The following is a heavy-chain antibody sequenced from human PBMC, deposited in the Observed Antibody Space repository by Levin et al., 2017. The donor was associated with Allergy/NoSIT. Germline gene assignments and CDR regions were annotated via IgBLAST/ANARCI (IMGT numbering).Heavy chain of an antibody. CDR1: GGSISSGY. J-gene: IGHJ3*01. CDR2: ISYSGSA. V-gene: IGHV4-59*01. CDR3: ASIKSGGASFDV. D-gene: IGHD3-16*01. Sequence: TLSLTCTVSGGSISSGYCSWLRQSPGKGLEWIAYISYSGSANHNPSLKSRVTISVDRSKNQFSLRLTSLTAADTAVYYCASIKSGGASFDVWGQGTLVTVSS.